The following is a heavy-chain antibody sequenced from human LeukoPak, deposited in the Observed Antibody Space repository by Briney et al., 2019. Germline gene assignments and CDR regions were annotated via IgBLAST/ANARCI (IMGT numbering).Heavy chain of an antibody. CDR1: GFTFNDYG. Sequence: GGSLRLSCAASGFTFNDYGMSWVRQAPGKGLEWVSSINWNGGSTGCADSVKGRFTISRDNAKNSLFLQMNSLRAEDTAFYYCARNFGGGDSSGPYYWGQGTLVTVSS. V-gene: IGHV3-20*04. D-gene: IGHD3-22*01. J-gene: IGHJ4*02. CDR2: INWNGGST. CDR3: ARNFGGGDSSGPYY.